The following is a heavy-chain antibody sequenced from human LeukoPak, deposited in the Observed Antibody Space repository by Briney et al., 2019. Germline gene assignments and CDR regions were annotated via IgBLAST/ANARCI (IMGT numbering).Heavy chain of an antibody. V-gene: IGHV3-48*03. CDR2: ISSSGSTI. D-gene: IGHD4-11*01. Sequence: GGSLRLSCAASGFTFSSYEMNWVRQAPGKGLEWVSYISSSGSTIYYADSVKGRFTISRDNAKNSLYLQMNSLRAEDTAVYYCARDSGPTVTTGSLDYWGQGTLVTVSS. CDR3: ARDSGPTVTTGSLDY. CDR1: GFTFSSYE. J-gene: IGHJ4*02.